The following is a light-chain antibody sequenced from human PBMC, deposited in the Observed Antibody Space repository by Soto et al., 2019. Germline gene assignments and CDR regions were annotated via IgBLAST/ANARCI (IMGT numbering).Light chain of an antibody. V-gene: IGKV3-20*01. CDR2: GAS. J-gene: IGKJ1*01. Sequence: EIVLTHSTSTLSSSTCEGATLSWRASQSVSNNYLAWYQQKPGQAPRLLIYGASNRATGIPDRFRGSGAGTDFTLTISRLEPEDFAVYYCQQYGSSGTFGQGTKVDI. CDR1: QSVSNNY. CDR3: QQYGSSGT.